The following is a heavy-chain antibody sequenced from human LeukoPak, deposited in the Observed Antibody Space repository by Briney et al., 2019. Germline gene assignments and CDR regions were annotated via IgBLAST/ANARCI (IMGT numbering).Heavy chain of an antibody. D-gene: IGHD3-22*01. CDR1: GGSISSSSYY. Sequence: SETLSLTCTVSGGSISSSSYYWSWIRQPPGKGLEWIGEINHSGSTNYNPSLKSRVTISVDTSKNQFSLKLSSVTAADTAVYYCARGPKQLIVVVITHNWFDPWGQGTLVTVSS. V-gene: IGHV4-39*07. J-gene: IGHJ5*02. CDR3: ARGPKQLIVVVITHNWFDP. CDR2: INHSGST.